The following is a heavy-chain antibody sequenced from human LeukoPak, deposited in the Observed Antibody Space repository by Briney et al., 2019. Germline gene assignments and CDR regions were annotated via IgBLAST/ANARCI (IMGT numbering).Heavy chain of an antibody. CDR1: GDPISTYY. V-gene: IGHV4-59*01. CDR2: MYYSGST. D-gene: IGHD5-12*01. CDR3: ARGVEGYGPYDY. J-gene: IGHJ4*02. Sequence: PSETLTLTCAVSGDPISTYYWSWIRQPPGKGLEWIGYMYYSGSTNYNPSLKSRVTISLDTPKNQFSLRLNSVTAADTAVYYCARGVEGYGPYDYWGQGTLVTVSS.